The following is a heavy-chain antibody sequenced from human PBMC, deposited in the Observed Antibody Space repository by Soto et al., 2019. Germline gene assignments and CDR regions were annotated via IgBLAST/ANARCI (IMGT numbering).Heavy chain of an antibody. D-gene: IGHD1-26*01. V-gene: IGHV1-8*01. CDR2: MNPNSGNT. J-gene: IGHJ4*02. Sequence: GASVKVSCKASGYTFTSYDINWVRQATGQGLEWMGWMNPNSGNTGYAQKFQGRVTMTRNTSISTAYMELSSLRSEDTAVYYCARVPSGATQSFDYWAQGTLVTVSS. CDR1: GYTFTSYD. CDR3: ARVPSGATQSFDY.